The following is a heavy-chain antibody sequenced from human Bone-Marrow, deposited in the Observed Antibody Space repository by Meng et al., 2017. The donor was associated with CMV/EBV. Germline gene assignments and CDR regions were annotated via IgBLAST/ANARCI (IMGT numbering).Heavy chain of an antibody. Sequence: FTFGGYWSSWGRQAPGKGLEWVANIKQDGSEKYYVDSVKGRFTISRDNAKNSLYLKMNSLRAEDTAVYYCARVPVASITMVRGVKFDPWGQGTLVTVSS. V-gene: IGHV3-7*01. CDR2: IKQDGSEK. CDR1: FTFGGYW. D-gene: IGHD3-10*01. CDR3: ARVPVASITMVRGVKFDP. J-gene: IGHJ5*02.